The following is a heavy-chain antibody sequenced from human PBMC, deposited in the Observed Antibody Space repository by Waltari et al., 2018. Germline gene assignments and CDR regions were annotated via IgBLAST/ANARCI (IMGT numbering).Heavy chain of an antibody. V-gene: IGHV4-38-2*02. Sequence: QVQLQESGPGLVKPSETLSLTCAVSGYSISSGYYWGWIRQPPGKGLEWIGSIYHSGSTYYNPSLKSRVTISVDTSKNQFSLKLSSVTAADTAVYYCARDLRAAADWFDPWGQGTLVTVSS. D-gene: IGHD6-13*01. CDR3: ARDLRAAADWFDP. CDR2: IYHSGST. CDR1: GYSISSGYY. J-gene: IGHJ5*02.